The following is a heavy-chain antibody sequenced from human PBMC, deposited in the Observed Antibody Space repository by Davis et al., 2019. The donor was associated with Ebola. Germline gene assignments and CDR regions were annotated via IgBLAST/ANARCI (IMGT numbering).Heavy chain of an antibody. CDR1: GYTFSNYG. Sequence: AASVKVSCKASGYTFSNYGITWVRQAPGHGLEWMGRISANNGNTNYGQKFQGRVTMTTDTSTSTAYMELRSLRSDDTAVYYCARAQFPTTSDHWGQGTLVTASS. CDR3: ARAQFPTTSDH. V-gene: IGHV1-18*04. CDR2: ISANNGNT. D-gene: IGHD1-1*01. J-gene: IGHJ4*02.